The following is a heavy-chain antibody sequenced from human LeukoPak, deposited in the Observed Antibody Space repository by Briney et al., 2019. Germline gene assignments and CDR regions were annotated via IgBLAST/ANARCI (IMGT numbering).Heavy chain of an antibody. V-gene: IGHV3-23*01. D-gene: IGHD4-17*01. J-gene: IGHJ4*02. CDR3: ATPPYYGDCY. CDR1: GFTFSSYG. CDR2: VSGSGDRM. Sequence: PGGSLRLSCAASGFTFSSYGMHWVRQAPGKGLEWVATVSGSGDRMYHAGSVKGRFTISRDNSKNTIYLQMNSLRAEDTALYYCATPPYYGDCYWSQGTLVTVSS.